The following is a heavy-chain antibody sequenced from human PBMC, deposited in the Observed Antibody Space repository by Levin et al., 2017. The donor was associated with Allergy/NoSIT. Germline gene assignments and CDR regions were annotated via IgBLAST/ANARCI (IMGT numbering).Heavy chain of an antibody. D-gene: IGHD3-10*01. CDR2: INHSGST. V-gene: IGHV4-34*01. CDR1: GGSFSGYY. J-gene: IGHJ4*02. Sequence: SETLSLTCAVYGGSFSGYYWSWIRQPPGKGLEWIGEINHSGSTNYNPSLKSRVTISVDTSKNQFSLKLSSVTAADTAVYYCARGRLYGSGRHSLFDYWGQGTLVTVSS. CDR3: ARGRLYGSGRHSLFDY.